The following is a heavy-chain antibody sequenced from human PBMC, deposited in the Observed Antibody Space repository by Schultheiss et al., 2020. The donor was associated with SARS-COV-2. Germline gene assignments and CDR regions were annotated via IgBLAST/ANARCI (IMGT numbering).Heavy chain of an antibody. CDR2: IYYSGST. Sequence: SETLSLTCTVSGGSVSSGSYYWSWIQQPPGKGLEWIGYIYYSGSTNYNPSLKSRVTISVDTSKNQFSLKLSSVSAADTAVYYCARGPRFDPWGQGTLVTVSS. J-gene: IGHJ5*02. V-gene: IGHV4-61*01. CDR1: GGSVSSGSYY. CDR3: ARGPRFDP.